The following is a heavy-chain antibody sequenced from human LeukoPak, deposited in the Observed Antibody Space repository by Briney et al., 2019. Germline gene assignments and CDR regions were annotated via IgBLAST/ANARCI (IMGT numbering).Heavy chain of an antibody. CDR2: IFYSGSP. J-gene: IGHJ4*02. CDR1: GGSISSYY. CDR3: ARVGHLAAAGTYGY. Sequence: PSETLSLTCTVSGGSISSYYWSWIRQPPGKGLEWIGNIFYSGSPNYNPSLKSRVTISFDTSRNQFSLKLSSVTAADTAVYYCARVGHLAAAGTYGYWGQGTLVTVSS. V-gene: IGHV4-59*08. D-gene: IGHD6-13*01.